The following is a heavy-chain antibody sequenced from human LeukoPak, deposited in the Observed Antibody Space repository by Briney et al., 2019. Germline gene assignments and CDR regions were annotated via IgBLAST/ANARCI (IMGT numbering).Heavy chain of an antibody. CDR3: ARAGGRGWYAFDV. CDR2: IGSAGDT. V-gene: IGHV3-13*04. J-gene: IGHJ3*01. Sequence: PGGSLRLSGAASGFTFSSYDMHWVRQATGKGLEWVSGIGSAGDTYYPASVKGRFTISRENGKKSLYLQMNSLRAGDSTVYYCARAGGRGWYAFDVWGQGTMVTVSS. CDR1: GFTFSSYD. D-gene: IGHD6-19*01.